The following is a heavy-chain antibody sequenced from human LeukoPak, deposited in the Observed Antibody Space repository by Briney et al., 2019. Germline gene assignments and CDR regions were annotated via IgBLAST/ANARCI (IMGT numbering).Heavy chain of an antibody. J-gene: IGHJ4*02. CDR1: GYSFTSYW. D-gene: IGHD6-19*01. V-gene: IGHV5-10-1*01. CDR2: IDPSDSYT. CDR3: ARHSAGIVVAGK. Sequence: GEALKISCKGSGYSFTSYWISWVRQMPGKGLEWMGRIDPSDSYTNYSPSFQGHVTISADKSIGTVYLQWSSLKASDTAMYYCARHSAGIVVAGKWGQGTLVTVSS.